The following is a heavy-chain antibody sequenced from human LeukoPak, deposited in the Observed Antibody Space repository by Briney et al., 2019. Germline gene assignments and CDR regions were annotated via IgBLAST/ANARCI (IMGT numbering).Heavy chain of an antibody. Sequence: GGSLRLSCAASGFTFSSYAMHWVRQAPGKGLEWVAVISYDGSNKYYADSAKGRFTISRDNSKNTLYLQMNSLRAEDTAVYYCARDGALLGGGFDYWGQGTLVTVSS. CDR2: ISYDGSNK. CDR3: ARDGALLGGGFDY. V-gene: IGHV3-30-3*01. D-gene: IGHD3-16*01. J-gene: IGHJ4*02. CDR1: GFTFSSYA.